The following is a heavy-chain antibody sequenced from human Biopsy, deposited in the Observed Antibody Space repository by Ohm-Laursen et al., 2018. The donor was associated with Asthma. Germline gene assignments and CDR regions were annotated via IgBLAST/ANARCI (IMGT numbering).Heavy chain of an antibody. D-gene: IGHD2-2*01. Sequence: SPVKVSCKSLGGTFNTYVIGWVRQAPGQGLEWMGGINSVFGTTTYPQKFQDRVTITAGDSTSTVYMELSSLRSEDTAVYYCARKAGSCISRTCYSLDFWGQGTLVTVSS. CDR3: ARKAGSCISRTCYSLDF. V-gene: IGHV1-69*01. CDR2: INSVFGTT. CDR1: GGTFNTYV. J-gene: IGHJ4*02.